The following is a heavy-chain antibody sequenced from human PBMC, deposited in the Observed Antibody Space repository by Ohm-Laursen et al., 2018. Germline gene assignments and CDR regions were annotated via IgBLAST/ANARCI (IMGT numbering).Heavy chain of an antibody. V-gene: IGHV4-34*01. CDR2: INHSGST. Sequence: GTLSLTCAVYGGSFSGYYWSWIRQPPGKGLEWIGEINHSGSTNYNPSLKSRVTISVNTSKNQFPLKLSSVTAADTAVYYCARGGRRYYYYGMDVWGQGTTVTVSS. CDR3: ARGGRRYYYYGMDV. CDR1: GGSFSGYY. J-gene: IGHJ6*02.